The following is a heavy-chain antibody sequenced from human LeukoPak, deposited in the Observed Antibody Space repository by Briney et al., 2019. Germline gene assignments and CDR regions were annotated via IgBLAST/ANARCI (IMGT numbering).Heavy chain of an antibody. CDR2: IYSGGST. D-gene: IGHD6-13*01. Sequence: PGGSLRLSCAASGFTVSSNYMSWVRQAPGKGLEWVSVIYSGGSTYYADSVKGRFTISRDNSKNTLYLQMSSLRAEDTAVYYCARGQQNNWFDPWGQGTLVTVSS. J-gene: IGHJ5*02. V-gene: IGHV3-66*01. CDR3: ARGQQNNWFDP. CDR1: GFTVSSNY.